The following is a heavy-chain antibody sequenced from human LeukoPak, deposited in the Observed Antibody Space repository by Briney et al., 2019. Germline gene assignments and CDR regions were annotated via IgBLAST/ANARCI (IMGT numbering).Heavy chain of an antibody. D-gene: IGHD6-19*01. J-gene: IGHJ3*02. CDR1: GGSINSYY. Sequence: PSETLSLTCTVSGGSINSYYWSWIRQPAGKRMEWIGRIYSSGGTTYNPSLESRVTMSVDTSKGQFSLELSSVTAADTALYYCARDPSSGWAGAFDIWGQGTMVTVSS. CDR2: IYSSGGT. V-gene: IGHV4-4*07. CDR3: ARDPSSGWAGAFDI.